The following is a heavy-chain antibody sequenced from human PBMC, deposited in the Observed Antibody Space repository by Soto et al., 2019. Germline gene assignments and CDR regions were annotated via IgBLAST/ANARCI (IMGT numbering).Heavy chain of an antibody. J-gene: IGHJ6*02. CDR1: VGSVSTGSHD. V-gene: IGHV4-61*01. Sequence: SETLSLTCTVSVGSVSTGSHDWSWIRQPPGKGLEWIGKIFFTGSAHYNPSLRNRVTMSVDTSKDQFSLTLTSVTAADTAVYYCARDGHGMDVWVRGTTVP. CDR2: IFFTGSA. CDR3: ARDGHGMDV.